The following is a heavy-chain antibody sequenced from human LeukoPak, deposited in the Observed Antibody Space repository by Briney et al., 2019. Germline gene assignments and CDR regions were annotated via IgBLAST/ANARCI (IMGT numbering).Heavy chain of an antibody. CDR1: GYTYTDYA. CDR2: INAGNGDT. CDR3: ARGRWVAPRQGYYLDY. Sequence: GASVKVSCKASGYTYTDYAMQWVRQAPRQSLEWMGWINAGNGDTKYSQMFRGRVTITRDTSASTAYMELSSLRSEDTAVYYCARGRWVAPRQGYYLDYWGQGTLVTVSS. J-gene: IGHJ4*02. V-gene: IGHV1-3*01. D-gene: IGHD5-12*01.